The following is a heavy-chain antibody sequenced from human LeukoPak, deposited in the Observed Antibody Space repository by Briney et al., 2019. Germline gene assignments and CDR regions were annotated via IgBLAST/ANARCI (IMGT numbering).Heavy chain of an antibody. CDR2: IRYDGSNK. CDR1: GFTFSSYG. CDR3: AKDLYSSGWYGRYMDV. V-gene: IGHV3-30*02. Sequence: GGSLRLSCAASGFTFSSYGMHWVRQAPGKGLEWVAFIRYDGSNKYYADSVKGRFTISRDNPKNTLYLQMNSLRAEDTAVYYCAKDLYSSGWYGRYMDVWGKGTTVTISS. D-gene: IGHD6-19*01. J-gene: IGHJ6*03.